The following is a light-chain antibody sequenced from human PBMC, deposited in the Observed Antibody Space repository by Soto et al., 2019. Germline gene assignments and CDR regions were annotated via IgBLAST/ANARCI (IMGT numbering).Light chain of an antibody. J-gene: IGKJ4*01. V-gene: IGKV1-39*01. CDR3: QQSYSTILT. Sequence: DIQMTQSPSSLSASVGDRVTITCRASQSISSYLNWYQQKPGKAPKLLIYAASSLQSGVPSRFSGSGSGTEFTLTISSLQPEDFATYYCQQSYSTILTFGGGTKVEIK. CDR2: AAS. CDR1: QSISSY.